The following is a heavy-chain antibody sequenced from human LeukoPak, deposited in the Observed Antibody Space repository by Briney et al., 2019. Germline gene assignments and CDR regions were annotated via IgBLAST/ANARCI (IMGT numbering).Heavy chain of an antibody. CDR2: INPNSGVT. CDR1: GYTFPGYY. J-gene: IGHJ5*02. D-gene: IGHD2-15*01. CDR3: ARGGRCCSGGSCYVNWFDP. Sequence: ASVKVSCKASGYTFPGYYLYWVRQAPGQGLEWMGWINPNSGVTKYVQRFQGRVTMTRDTSISTVYMELSRLTSDDTAVYYCARGGRCCSGGSCYVNWFDPWGQGTLVTVSS. V-gene: IGHV1-2*02.